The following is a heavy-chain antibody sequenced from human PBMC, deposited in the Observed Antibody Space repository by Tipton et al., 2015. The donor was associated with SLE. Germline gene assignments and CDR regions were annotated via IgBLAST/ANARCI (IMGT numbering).Heavy chain of an antibody. Sequence: SLRLSCAASGFSFSIYGMSWVRQAPGKGLEWVSVIYSGGSSTHYADSVKGRFTISRDDSKNTPYLQINSLRGEDTAVYYCAKDGSGYNYGYYQYHYMDVWGKGTTVTVSS. CDR3: AKDGSGYNYGYYQYHYMDV. CDR1: GFSFSIYG. V-gene: IGHV3-23*03. D-gene: IGHD5-18*01. J-gene: IGHJ6*03. CDR2: IYSGGSST.